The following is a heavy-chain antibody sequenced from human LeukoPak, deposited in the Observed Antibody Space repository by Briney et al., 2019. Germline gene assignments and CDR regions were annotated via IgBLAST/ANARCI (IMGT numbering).Heavy chain of an antibody. CDR2: ITSSSAYT. V-gene: IGHV3-21*01. CDR1: GFTFSTYN. J-gene: IGHJ4*02. Sequence: PGGSLRLSCAASGFTFSTYNMNWVRQTPGKGLEWVSSITSSSAYTFYADSVRGRFTISRDNAKNSLYLQMNSLRAGDTAVYYCARDLQVVVITLGVYWGQGTLVTVSS. CDR3: ARDLQVVVITLGVY. D-gene: IGHD3-22*01.